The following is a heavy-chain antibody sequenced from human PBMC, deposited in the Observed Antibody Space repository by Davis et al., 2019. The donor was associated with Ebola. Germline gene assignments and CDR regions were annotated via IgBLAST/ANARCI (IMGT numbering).Heavy chain of an antibody. Sequence: MPSETLSLTCTVSGGSISSSSYFWGWIRQPPGKGLEWIGSIYYSGSTYYNPSLKSRVTISVDTSQNQFSLKLSSVTAADTAVYYCARGAVAGLPFDYWGQGTLVTVSS. CDR3: ARGAVAGLPFDY. V-gene: IGHV4-39*07. CDR1: GGSISSSSYF. D-gene: IGHD6-19*01. CDR2: IYYSGST. J-gene: IGHJ4*02.